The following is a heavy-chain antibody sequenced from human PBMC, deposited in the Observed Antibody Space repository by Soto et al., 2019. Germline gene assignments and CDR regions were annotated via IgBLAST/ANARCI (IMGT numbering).Heavy chain of an antibody. Sequence: PGGSLRLSCAASGFNFNSYTINWVRQAPGKRLEWLSSISSSGYIFSTDTVRGRITISRDNAKNSVYLQINSLGDEDAAVYFCASDCSGGSCYPGLDVWGHGITVA. V-gene: IGHV3-21*01. CDR2: ISSSGYI. CDR3: ASDCSGGSCYPGLDV. CDR1: GFNFNSYT. J-gene: IGHJ6*02. D-gene: IGHD2-15*01.